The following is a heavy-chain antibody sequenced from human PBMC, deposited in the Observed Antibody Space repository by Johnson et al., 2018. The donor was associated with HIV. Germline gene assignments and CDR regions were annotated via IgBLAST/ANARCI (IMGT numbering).Heavy chain of an antibody. V-gene: IGHV3-20*04. CDR2: IIWNSGSI. Sequence: VQLVESGGGVVRPGGSLRLSCAASGFTFDDYGMSWVRQAPGKGLAWVSGIIWNSGSIGYADSVKGRFTISRDNAKNSLYLQMNSLKTEDTAVYYCTRTDDTYYYDSSGYVDAFDIWGQGTMVTVSS. CDR1: GFTFDDYG. D-gene: IGHD3-22*01. J-gene: IGHJ3*02. CDR3: TRTDDTYYYDSSGYVDAFDI.